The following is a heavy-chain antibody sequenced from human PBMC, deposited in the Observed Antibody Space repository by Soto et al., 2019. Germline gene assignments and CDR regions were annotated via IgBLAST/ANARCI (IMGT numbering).Heavy chain of an antibody. D-gene: IGHD2-2*01. CDR1: GGTFSSYA. J-gene: IGHJ6*02. CDR2: IIPIFGTA. Sequence: SVKVSCKASGGTFSSYAISWVRQAPGQGLEWMGGIIPIFGTANYAQKFQGRVTITADESTSTAYMELSSLRSEDTAVYYCARDNKNKKVRGIVVNYYYGMDVWGQGTTVTVSS. CDR3: ARDNKNKKVRGIVVNYYYGMDV. V-gene: IGHV1-69*13.